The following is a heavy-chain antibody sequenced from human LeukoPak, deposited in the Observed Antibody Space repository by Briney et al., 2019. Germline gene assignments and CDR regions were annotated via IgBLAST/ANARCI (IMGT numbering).Heavy chain of an antibody. D-gene: IGHD3-22*01. CDR2: ISSGGSTL. CDR3: ARGDSSGPEYFQH. J-gene: IGHJ1*01. Sequence: GGSLRLSCAASGFTFSSYEMHWVRQAPGKGLEWVSYISSGGSTLYYADSVKGRFTITRDNAKSSLYLQMNSLRAEDTAVYYCARGDSSGPEYFQHWGQGTLVTVSS. V-gene: IGHV3-48*03. CDR1: GFTFSSYE.